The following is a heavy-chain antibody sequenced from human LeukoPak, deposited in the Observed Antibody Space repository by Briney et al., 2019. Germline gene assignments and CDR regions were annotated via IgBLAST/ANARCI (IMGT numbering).Heavy chain of an antibody. V-gene: IGHV3-30*18. D-gene: IGHD3-22*01. Sequence: QPGGSLRLSCAASGFTSSSYGMHWVRQAPGKGLEWVAAISYDGSNKYYADSVKGRFTISRDNSKNTLYLQMNSLRAEDTAVYYCAKRIPDYYDSSGYDSGGDFDLWGRGTLVTVSS. J-gene: IGHJ2*01. CDR3: AKRIPDYYDSSGYDSGGDFDL. CDR2: ISYDGSNK. CDR1: GFTSSSYG.